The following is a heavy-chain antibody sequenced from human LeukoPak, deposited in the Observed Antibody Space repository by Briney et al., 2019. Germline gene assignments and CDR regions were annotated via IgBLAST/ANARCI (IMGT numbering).Heavy chain of an antibody. D-gene: IGHD1-14*01. CDR1: GYTFTGYY. Sequence: GASVKVSCKASGYTFTGYYMHWVRQAPGQGLEWMGWINPNSGGTNYAQKFQGRVTMTRDTSISTAYMELSRLRSDDTAVHYCARETYPGSTGYYYYYMDVWGKGTTVTVSS. CDR3: ARETYPGSTGYYYYYMDV. CDR2: INPNSGGT. V-gene: IGHV1-2*02. J-gene: IGHJ6*03.